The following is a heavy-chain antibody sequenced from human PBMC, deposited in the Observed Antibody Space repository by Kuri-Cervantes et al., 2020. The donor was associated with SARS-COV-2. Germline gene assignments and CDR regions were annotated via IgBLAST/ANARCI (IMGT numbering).Heavy chain of an antibody. V-gene: IGHV3-66*01. Sequence: GESLKISCAASGFAFSSYALHWVRRAPGKGLEWVSVIYSGGSTYYADSVKGRFTISRDNSKNTLYLQMNSLRAEDTAVYYCARDRSLDVWGKGTTVTVSS. J-gene: IGHJ6*04. CDR1: GFAFSSYA. CDR3: ARDRSLDV. CDR2: IYSGGST.